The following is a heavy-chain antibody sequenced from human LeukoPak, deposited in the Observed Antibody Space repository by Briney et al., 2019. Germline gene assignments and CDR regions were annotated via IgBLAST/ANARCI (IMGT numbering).Heavy chain of an antibody. CDR1: GFTFSSYS. V-gene: IGHV3-21*01. J-gene: IGHJ6*03. D-gene: IGHD6-6*01. Sequence: GGSLRLSCAASGFTFSSYSMNWVRQAPGKGLEWVSSISSSSSYIYYADSVKGRFTISRDNAKNSLYLQMNSLRAEDTAVYCCARDGGSSSSYYYYYMDVWGKGTTVTVSS. CDR3: ARDGGSSSSYYYYYMDV. CDR2: ISSSSSYI.